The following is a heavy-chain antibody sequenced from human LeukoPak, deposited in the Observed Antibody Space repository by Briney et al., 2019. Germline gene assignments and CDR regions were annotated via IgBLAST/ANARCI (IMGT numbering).Heavy chain of an antibody. V-gene: IGHV3-23*01. CDR3: ARDSSGYGSFDY. D-gene: IGHD3-22*01. J-gene: IGHJ4*02. Sequence: GGSLRLSCVVSGFTFSSYSMSWVRQAPGKGLEWVSRVSGSGGSTYYADSVKGRFSISRDNSKNTLYLQMNSLRAEDTAVYYCARDSSGYGSFDYWGRGTLVTVSS. CDR2: VSGSGGST. CDR1: GFTFSSYS.